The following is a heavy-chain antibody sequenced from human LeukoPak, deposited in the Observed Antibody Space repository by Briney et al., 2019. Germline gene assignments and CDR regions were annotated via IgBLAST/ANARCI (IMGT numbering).Heavy chain of an antibody. CDR3: ARGLGSYSY. CDR1: GGSFSGYY. J-gene: IGHJ4*02. CDR2: INHSGST. Sequence: SETLSLTCAVCGGSFSGYYWSCIRQPPGKGLEWIGEINHSGSTNYNPSLKSRVTISVDTSKNQVCLKLSSVTAADTAVYYCARGLGSYSYWGQGTLVTVSS. D-gene: IGHD1-26*01. V-gene: IGHV4-34*01.